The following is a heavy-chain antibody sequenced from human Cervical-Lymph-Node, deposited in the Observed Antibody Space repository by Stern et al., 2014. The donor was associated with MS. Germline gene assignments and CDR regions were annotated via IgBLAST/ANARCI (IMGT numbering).Heavy chain of an antibody. J-gene: IGHJ4*02. CDR2: INAGNGNT. CDR1: GYTFTSYA. D-gene: IGHD6-13*01. Sequence: QVQLVQSGAEVKKPGASVKVSCKASGYTFTSYAMHWVRQAPGQRLEWMGWINAGNGNTKYSQKFQVRITITRDTSASTAYMELGILRSEDTAVYYCARLAAGLDYWGQGTLVTVSS. V-gene: IGHV1-3*01. CDR3: ARLAAGLDY.